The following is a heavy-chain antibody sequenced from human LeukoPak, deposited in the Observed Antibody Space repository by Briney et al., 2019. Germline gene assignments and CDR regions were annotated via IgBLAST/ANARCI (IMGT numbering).Heavy chain of an antibody. CDR3: ARDRASSGTSINWFDP. J-gene: IGHJ5*02. D-gene: IGHD1-14*01. V-gene: IGHV4-31*03. Sequence: PSETLSLTCTVSGGSISSGGYYCSWIRQHPRKGLEWIGYIYYSGSTYYNPSLKSRVTISVDTSKNQFSLKLSSMTAADTAVYYCARDRASSGTSINWFDPWGQGTLVTVSS. CDR2: IYYSGST. CDR1: GGSISSGGYY.